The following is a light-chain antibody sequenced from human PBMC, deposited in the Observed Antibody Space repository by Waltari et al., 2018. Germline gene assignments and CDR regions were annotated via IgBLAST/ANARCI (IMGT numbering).Light chain of an antibody. Sequence: EIVLTQSPGTLSLSPVDRATLPCRASQSISKYLAWYQQKPGQAPRLLIYHASSRAAGIPDRFSGSGSGTDFSLSISRLEPEDFAVYYCQHYESLPVTFGQGTKVEIK. J-gene: IGKJ1*01. V-gene: IGKV3-20*01. CDR3: QHYESLPVT. CDR2: HAS. CDR1: QSISKY.